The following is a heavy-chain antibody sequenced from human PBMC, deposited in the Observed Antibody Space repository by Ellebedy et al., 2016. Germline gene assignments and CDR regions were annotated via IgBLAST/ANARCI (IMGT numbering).Heavy chain of an antibody. CDR2: IPYDGSNK. J-gene: IGHJ5*02. CDR1: GFTFSSYA. V-gene: IGHV3-30-3*01. Sequence: GESLKISXAASGFTFSSYAMHWVRQAPGKGLEWVAVIPYDGSNKYYADSVKGRFTISRDNSKNTLYLQMNSLRAEDTAVYYCARDPRSEYCSSTSCYGNWFDPWGQGTLVTVSS. D-gene: IGHD2-2*01. CDR3: ARDPRSEYCSSTSCYGNWFDP.